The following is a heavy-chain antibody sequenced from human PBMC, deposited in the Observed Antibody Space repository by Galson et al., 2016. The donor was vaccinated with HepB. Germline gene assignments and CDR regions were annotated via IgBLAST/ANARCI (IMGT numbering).Heavy chain of an antibody. Sequence: SLRLSCAASGFTFSDYWMQWVRQVPGRGLVWVSRISPDGRNTDYADSVKGRFTISRDNAKNTVNVQLRSLGAGDTAVYYCARGGSGCTGANCARAYHGLDVWGQGTTVTVSS. D-gene: IGHD2-8*02. V-gene: IGHV3-74*01. J-gene: IGHJ6*02. CDR1: GFTFSDYW. CDR3: ARGGSGCTGANCARAYHGLDV. CDR2: ISPDGRNT.